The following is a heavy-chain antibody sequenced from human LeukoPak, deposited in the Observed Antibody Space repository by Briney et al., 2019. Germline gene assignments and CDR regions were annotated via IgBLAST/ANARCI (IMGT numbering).Heavy chain of an antibody. CDR3: ARQTYYDSSGYTNPHFDY. J-gene: IGHJ4*02. Sequence: GESLKISCKGSGYSFTSYWIGWVRQMPGKGLEWMGIIYPGDSDSRYSPSFQGQVTISADKSISTAYLQRSSLKASDTAMYYCARQTYYDSSGYTNPHFDYWGQGTLVTVSS. V-gene: IGHV5-51*01. CDR1: GYSFTSYW. D-gene: IGHD3-22*01. CDR2: IYPGDSDS.